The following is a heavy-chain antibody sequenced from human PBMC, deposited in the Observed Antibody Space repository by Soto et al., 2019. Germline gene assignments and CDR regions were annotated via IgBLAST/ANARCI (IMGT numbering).Heavy chain of an antibody. CDR3: ARDHEQQESYYYGMDV. CDR2: IWYDGSNK. Sequence: PGGSLRLSCAASGFTFSSYGMHWVRQAPGKGLEWVAVIWYDGSNKYYADSVKGRFTISRDNSKNTLYLQMNSLRAEDTAVYYCARDHEQQESYYYGMDVWGQGTTVTVSS. V-gene: IGHV3-33*01. D-gene: IGHD6-13*01. J-gene: IGHJ6*02. CDR1: GFTFSSYG.